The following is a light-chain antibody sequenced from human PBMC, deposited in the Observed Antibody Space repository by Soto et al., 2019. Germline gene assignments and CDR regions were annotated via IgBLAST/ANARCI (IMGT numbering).Light chain of an antibody. J-gene: IGKJ1*01. CDR1: QSLTSSY. Sequence: EIVLTQSPGTLSLSPGETATLSCRASQSLTSSYLAWYQQRPGQAPSLLIYGVSSRATGIPDRSSGSGSGTAFTLTITRLEPEDFAVYYCQHYGYSLWTFGQGTKVDIK. CDR2: GVS. CDR3: QHYGYSLWT. V-gene: IGKV3-20*01.